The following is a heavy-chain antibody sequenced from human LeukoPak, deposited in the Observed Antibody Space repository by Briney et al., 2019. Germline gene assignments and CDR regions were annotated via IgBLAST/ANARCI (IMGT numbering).Heavy chain of an antibody. CDR1: GGSISSSSYY. J-gene: IGHJ4*02. D-gene: IGHD3-22*01. Sequence: SETLSLTCTVSGGSISSSSYYWGWIRQPPGKGLEWIGSIYYSGSTYYNPSLKSRVTISVDTSKNQFSLKLSSVTAADTAVYYCARLLYFYDSSASLRRYFDSWGQGTLVTVSS. CDR2: IYYSGST. V-gene: IGHV4-39*01. CDR3: ARLLYFYDSSASLRRYFDS.